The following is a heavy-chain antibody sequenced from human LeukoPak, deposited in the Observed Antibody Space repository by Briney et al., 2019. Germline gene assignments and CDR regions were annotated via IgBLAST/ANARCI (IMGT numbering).Heavy chain of an antibody. CDR2: ISYDGSNK. CDR1: GFTFSSFG. D-gene: IGHD6-13*01. Sequence: PGGSLRLSCAAFGFTFSSFGMHWVRQAPGKGLEWVALISYDGSNKYYADSVKGRFTISRDNSKNSLILQMNSLRAEDTAVYYCARVGVLSSSWLLYWGQGTLVTISS. CDR3: ARVGVLSSSWLLY. J-gene: IGHJ4*02. V-gene: IGHV3-30*03.